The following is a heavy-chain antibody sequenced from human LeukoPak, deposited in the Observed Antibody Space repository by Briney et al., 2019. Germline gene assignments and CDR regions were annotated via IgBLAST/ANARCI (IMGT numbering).Heavy chain of an antibody. D-gene: IGHD6-19*01. J-gene: IGHJ4*02. Sequence: PSQTLSLTCSVSGGSISSASYYWNWIRQHPGKGLEWIGYIYYSGSTDYNPSLKGRVMISPDTSKNQFSLRLSSVTAADTAVYYCARDVSGWRFDYWGQGTLVTVSS. CDR2: IYYSGST. CDR1: GGSISSASYY. CDR3: ARDVSGWRFDY. V-gene: IGHV4-31*03.